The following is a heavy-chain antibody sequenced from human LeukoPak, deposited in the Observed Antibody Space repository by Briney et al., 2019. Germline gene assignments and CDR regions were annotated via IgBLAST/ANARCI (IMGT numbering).Heavy chain of an antibody. CDR1: GGSFSGSN. CDR3: VRAYDY. V-gene: IGHV4-34*01. Sequence: SETLSLTCAVYGGSFSGSNWSWIRQPPGKGLEWIGEIYNSGSIIYSPSLKSRVTISVDTSKNQFSLNLISVTAADTAVYYCVRAYDYWGQGTLVTVSS. J-gene: IGHJ4*02. CDR2: IYNSGSI.